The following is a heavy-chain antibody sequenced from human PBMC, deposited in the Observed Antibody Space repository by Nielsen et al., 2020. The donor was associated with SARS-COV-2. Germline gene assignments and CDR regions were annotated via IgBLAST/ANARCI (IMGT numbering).Heavy chain of an antibody. V-gene: IGHV7-4-1*02. CDR1: GYSFTKYA. CDR3: ARDRGDGYNSGVDY. Sequence: ASVKVSCKASGYSFTKYAVNWVRQAPGQGLEWMGWINTNTGNPTYAQHFTGRFVFSLDTSVSTAFLQISSLRAEDTAVYYCARDRGDGYNSGVDYWGQGTLVTVSS. D-gene: IGHD5-24*01. CDR2: INTNTGNP. J-gene: IGHJ4*02.